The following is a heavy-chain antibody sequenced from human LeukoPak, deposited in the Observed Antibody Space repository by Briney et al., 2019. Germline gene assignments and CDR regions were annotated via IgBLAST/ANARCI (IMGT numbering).Heavy chain of an antibody. J-gene: IGHJ5*02. CDR1: GGTFSSYA. V-gene: IGHV1-69*06. CDR2: LTPIFGTA. D-gene: IGHD2-2*02. CDR3: ARDALCSSTSCYRTDWFDP. Sequence: APSVNVSCKASGGTFSSYAISWVRQAPGQGLEWMVRLTPIFGTANYAQKFQGRVTITADKSTSTAYMELSSLRSEDTAVYYCARDALCSSTSCYRTDWFDPWGQGTLVTVSS.